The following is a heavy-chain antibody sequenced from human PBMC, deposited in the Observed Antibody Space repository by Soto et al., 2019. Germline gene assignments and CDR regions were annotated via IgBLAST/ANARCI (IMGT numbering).Heavy chain of an antibody. CDR3: ARDQPIMKHLSSGYSSPSVY. CDR2: INPSGGST. CDR1: GYTFTSYY. V-gene: IGHV1-46*01. J-gene: IGHJ4*02. D-gene: IGHD3-22*01. Sequence: QVQLVQSGAEVKKPGASVKVSCKASGYTFTSYYMRWVRQAPGLGLEWMGIINPSGGSTSYAQKFQGRVTMTRDTSTSTVYMELSSLRSEDTAVYYCARDQPIMKHLSSGYSSPSVYWGQGTLVTVSS.